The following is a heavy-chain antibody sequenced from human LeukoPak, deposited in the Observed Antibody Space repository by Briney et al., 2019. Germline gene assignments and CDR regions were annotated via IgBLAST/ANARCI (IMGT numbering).Heavy chain of an antibody. CDR2: IKQDGSEK. D-gene: IGHD3-3*01. CDR1: GFTFSSYW. CDR3: ARAGLRFLEWLPHYYMDV. V-gene: IGHV3-7*01. Sequence: GGSLRLSCAASGFTFSSYWMSWVRQAPGKGLEWVANIKQDGSEKYYVDSVKGRFTISRDNAKNSLYLQMNSLRAEDTAVYYCARAGLRFLEWLPHYYMDVWGKGTTVTVSS. J-gene: IGHJ6*03.